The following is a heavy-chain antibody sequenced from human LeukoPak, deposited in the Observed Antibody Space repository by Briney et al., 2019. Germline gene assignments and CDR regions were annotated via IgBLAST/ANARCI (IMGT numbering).Heavy chain of an antibody. CDR2: IWYDGTNR. V-gene: IGHV3-33*01. CDR1: GFTFSTCG. CDR3: ARDQDRAFDI. Sequence: GGSLRLSCTTSGFTFSTCGMHWVRQAPGKGLEWVAVIWYDGTNRYYADSVKGRFTISRDNSKNTLYLQMNSMRAEDTAVYYCARDQDRAFDIWGQGAMVTVSS. J-gene: IGHJ3*02.